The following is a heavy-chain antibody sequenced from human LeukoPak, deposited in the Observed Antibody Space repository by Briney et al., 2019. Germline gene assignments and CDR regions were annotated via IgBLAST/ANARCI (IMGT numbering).Heavy chain of an antibody. V-gene: IGHV4-61*01. J-gene: IGHJ3*02. D-gene: IGHD2-15*01. CDR3: ARDCSGGSCYSSEEDAFDI. CDR1: GDSVRTNNYY. CDR2: IHYSGNT. Sequence: PSETLSLTCTVSGDSVRTNNYYWSWIRQPPGEGLEWIGYIHYSGNTNYNTSLKSRVTISVDTSKNQFSLKLSSVTAADTAVYYCARDCSGGSCYSSEEDAFDIWGQGTMVTVSS.